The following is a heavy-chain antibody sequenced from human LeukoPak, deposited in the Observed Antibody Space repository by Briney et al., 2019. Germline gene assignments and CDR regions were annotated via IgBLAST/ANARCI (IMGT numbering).Heavy chain of an antibody. CDR3: AKGAWGEFDY. J-gene: IGHJ4*02. Sequence: GGSLRLSCAASGFTFSSYGKSWVREAPGKRLEWVSAFSGSGGSTYYADSVKGRFTISRDNSKNTLYLQMNSLRAEDTAVYYCAKGAWGEFDYWGQGTLVTVSS. CDR2: FSGSGGST. V-gene: IGHV3-23*01. D-gene: IGHD3-16*01. CDR1: GFTFSSYG.